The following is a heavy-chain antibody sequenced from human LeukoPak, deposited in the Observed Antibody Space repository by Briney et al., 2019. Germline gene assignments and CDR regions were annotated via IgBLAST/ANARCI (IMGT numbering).Heavy chain of an antibody. V-gene: IGHV3-23*01. CDR3: AARKVRGVWFYLNY. J-gene: IGHJ4*02. Sequence: GGSLRLSCAASGFTFSSYWMSWVRQAPGKGLEWVSTIYDDNTYYADSVKGRFAISTDNSKNTLYLQMNSLRVEDTAVYFCAARKVRGVWFYLNYWGQGTLVTVSS. CDR1: GFTFSSYW. CDR2: IYDDNT. D-gene: IGHD3-10*01.